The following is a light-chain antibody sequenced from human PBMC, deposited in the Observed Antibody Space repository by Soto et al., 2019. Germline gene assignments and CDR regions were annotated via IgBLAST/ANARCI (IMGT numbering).Light chain of an antibody. CDR2: DAS. J-gene: IGKJ1*01. V-gene: IGKV1-5*01. Sequence: DIQMTQSPSTLSASVGDRVTITCRASQSISSWLAWYQQKPGNAPKLLIYDASSLESGVPSRFSGSGSGTAFTLTISSRQPGDFATYYCQQYHGYSWTFGQGPKVEIK. CDR1: QSISSW. CDR3: QQYHGYSWT.